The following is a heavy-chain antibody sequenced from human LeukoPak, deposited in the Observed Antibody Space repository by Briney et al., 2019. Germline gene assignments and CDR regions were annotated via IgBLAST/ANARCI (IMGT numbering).Heavy chain of an antibody. Sequence: PGGSLRLSCAASGFTFSSYGMYWVRQAPGKGLEWVAVIWYDGTNKNYADSVKGRFTISRDNAKNSLYLQMDSLRAEDTAVYYCARDPHRRSDYWGQGTLVTVSS. D-gene: IGHD4-17*01. J-gene: IGHJ4*02. CDR2: IWYDGTNK. CDR1: GFTFSSYG. CDR3: ARDPHRRSDY. V-gene: IGHV3-33*01.